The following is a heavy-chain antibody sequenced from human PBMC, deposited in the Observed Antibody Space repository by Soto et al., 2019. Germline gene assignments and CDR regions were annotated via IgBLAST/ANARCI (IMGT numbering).Heavy chain of an antibody. Sequence: ASVKVSCKASGGTFSSYTISWVRQAPGQGLEWMGRIIPILGIANYAQEFQGRVTITVDKSTSTVYMELSSLTSKDTAVYYCARGSWDSSSESYFDYWGQGTLVTVSS. J-gene: IGHJ4*01. CDR2: IIPILGIA. CDR1: GGTFSSYT. CDR3: ARGSWDSSSESYFDY. V-gene: IGHV1-69*02. D-gene: IGHD6-6*01.